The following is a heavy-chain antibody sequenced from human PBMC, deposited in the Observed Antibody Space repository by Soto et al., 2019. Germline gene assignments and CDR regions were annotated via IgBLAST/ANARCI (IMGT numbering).Heavy chain of an antibody. Sequence: GGLMRVSCAASELTFGGYGVHWVRQTPGKGLEWVAVISYDGSNKYYADSVKGRFTISRDNSKNTLYLQMNSLRAEDTAVYYCAKDGYIWGSYRFRPWFDPWGQGTLVTVSS. CDR3: AKDGYIWGSYRFRPWFDP. CDR2: ISYDGSNK. V-gene: IGHV3-30*18. D-gene: IGHD3-16*02. J-gene: IGHJ5*02. CDR1: ELTFGGYG.